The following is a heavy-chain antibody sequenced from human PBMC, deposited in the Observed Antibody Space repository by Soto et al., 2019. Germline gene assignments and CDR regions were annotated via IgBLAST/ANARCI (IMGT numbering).Heavy chain of an antibody. D-gene: IGHD3-3*01. J-gene: IGHJ4*02. CDR1: GYTFTSYD. CDR2: MNPNSGNT. CDR3: ARFVVGVHTIFGRDPRYYFDY. V-gene: IGHV1-8*01. Sequence: VSVKVSCKASGYTFTSYDINWVRQATGQGLEWMGWMNPNSGNTGYAQKFQGRVTMTRNTSISTAYMELSSLRSEDTAVYYCARFVVGVHTIFGRDPRYYFDYWGQGTLVTVSS.